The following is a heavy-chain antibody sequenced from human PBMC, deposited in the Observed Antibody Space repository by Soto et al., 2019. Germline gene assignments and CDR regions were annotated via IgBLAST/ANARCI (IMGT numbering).Heavy chain of an antibody. CDR1: GGSISSYY. J-gene: IGHJ5*02. D-gene: IGHD6-13*01. Sequence: PSETLSLTCTVSGGSISSYYWSWIRQPPGKGLEWIGYIYYSGSTSYNPSLKSRVTISVDASKNQFSLKLSSVTAADTAVYYCARDHSSSWFNWFDPWGQGTLVTVSS. CDR2: IYYSGST. V-gene: IGHV4-59*01. CDR3: ARDHSSSWFNWFDP.